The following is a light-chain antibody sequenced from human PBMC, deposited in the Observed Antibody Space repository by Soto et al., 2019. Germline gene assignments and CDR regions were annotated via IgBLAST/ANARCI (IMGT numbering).Light chain of an antibody. J-gene: IGKJ1*01. CDR2: GAS. CDR3: QQYNNWWT. V-gene: IGKV3-15*01. CDR1: QSVSSN. Sequence: EIVMTQSTATLSVSPGERATLSCRASQSVSSNLAWYQQKPAQAPRLLIYGASTTATGIPARFSGGESGTEFTLTISSLQSEDFAVYYCQQYNNWWTFGQGTKVEIK.